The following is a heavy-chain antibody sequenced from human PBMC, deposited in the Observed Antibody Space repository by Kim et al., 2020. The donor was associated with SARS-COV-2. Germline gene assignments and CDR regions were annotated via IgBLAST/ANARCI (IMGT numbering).Heavy chain of an antibody. J-gene: IGHJ2*01. Sequence: ASVKVSCKTSGYTFTSYGISWLRQAPRQGLEWMGWISTYNGNTQYAPKLQGRVTMTKDTSTSTAYMELKSLTSDDTAVYYCTRDPRPYSYGSYWSFDLWGRGTLVTVSS. D-gene: IGHD5-18*01. CDR2: ISTYNGNT. CDR1: GYTFTSYG. CDR3: TRDPRPYSYGSYWSFDL. V-gene: IGHV1-18*01.